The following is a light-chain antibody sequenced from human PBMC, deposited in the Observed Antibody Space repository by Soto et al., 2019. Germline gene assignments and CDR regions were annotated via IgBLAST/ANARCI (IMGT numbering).Light chain of an antibody. V-gene: IGLV1-47*01. CDR2: ANS. J-gene: IGLJ2*01. CDR3: ATWDDSLRGVL. Sequence: QSVLTQPPSASGTPGQRVTISCSGGSSNIGSNYAYWYRQLPGTAPKLVIYANSQRPSGVPDRFSGSKYGTSVSLAISGLRSEHEADYYCATWDDSLRGVLFGGGTKLTVL. CDR1: SSNIGSNY.